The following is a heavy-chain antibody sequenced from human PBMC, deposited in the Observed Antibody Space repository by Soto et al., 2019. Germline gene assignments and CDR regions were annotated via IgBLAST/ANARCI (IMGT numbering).Heavy chain of an antibody. CDR2: MNQDGSEI. CDR1: GFRFNGYW. D-gene: IGHD6-6*01. CDR3: ARGSSSSWYYFDY. J-gene: IGHJ4*02. V-gene: IGHV3-7*01. Sequence: GGSLRLSCAASGFRFNGYWMGWVRQAPGRGLEWVANMNQDGSEIYYGDSVKGRLTISRDNAKNSLFLQMTSLRAEDTAVYYCARGSSSSWYYFDYWGQGTLGTVSS.